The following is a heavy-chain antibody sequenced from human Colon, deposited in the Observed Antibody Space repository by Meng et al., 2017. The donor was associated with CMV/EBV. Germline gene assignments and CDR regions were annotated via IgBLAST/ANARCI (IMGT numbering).Heavy chain of an antibody. V-gene: IGHV1-46*01. CDR1: GYTFTSYY. D-gene: IGHD3-10*01. Sequence: ASVKVSCKASGYTFTSYYMHWVRQAPGQGLEWMGLINSGGGGTNYAQKFRGRVTMPRDTSTSTVYMELSALRSEDTAVYYCAREYSGGYFDSGGQGTLVTVSS. J-gene: IGHJ4*02. CDR3: AREYSGGYFDS. CDR2: INSGGGGT.